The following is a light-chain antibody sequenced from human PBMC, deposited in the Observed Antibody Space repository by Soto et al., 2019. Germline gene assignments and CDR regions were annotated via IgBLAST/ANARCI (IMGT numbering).Light chain of an antibody. CDR1: QSVSSSY. V-gene: IGKV3-20*01. CDR2: GAS. Sequence: EIVLTQSPGTLSLSPGERATLSCRASQSVSSSYLAWYQQKPGQAPRLLISGASTRATGIPDRFRGSGSGTDFTLTISRLEPEDFAVYYCQQYGSSGTSGQGTKVDIK. CDR3: QQYGSSGT. J-gene: IGKJ1*01.